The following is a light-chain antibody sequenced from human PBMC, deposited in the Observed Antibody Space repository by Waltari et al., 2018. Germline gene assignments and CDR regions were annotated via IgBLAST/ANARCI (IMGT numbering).Light chain of an antibody. CDR1: QSLLYSYTNKNY. J-gene: IGKJ1*01. V-gene: IGKV4-1*01. Sequence: DIVMTQSPDSLTVSLGERATINCKATQSLLYSYTNKNYLAWYQQKPGQSPKLLIYWASTRDSGVPDSFSGSGSGTDFTLTISSLQAEDVAVYYCQQYYSTPVTFGQGTKVEMK. CDR2: WAS. CDR3: QQYYSTPVT.